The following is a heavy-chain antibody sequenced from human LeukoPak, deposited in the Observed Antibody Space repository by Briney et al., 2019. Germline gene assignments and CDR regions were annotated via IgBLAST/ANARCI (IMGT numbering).Heavy chain of an antibody. Sequence: GESLKISCKGSGYSFTNYWIVWVRQMPGKGLEWMGIIFPGDSDTRYSPSFQGQVTISADKSIGSAYLQWSSLKASDTAIYYCARRARTYYDILTGPEVYYFDYWGQGTLVTVSS. CDR3: ARRARTYYDILTGPEVYYFDY. V-gene: IGHV5-51*01. J-gene: IGHJ4*02. CDR1: GYSFTNYW. D-gene: IGHD3-9*01. CDR2: IFPGDSDT.